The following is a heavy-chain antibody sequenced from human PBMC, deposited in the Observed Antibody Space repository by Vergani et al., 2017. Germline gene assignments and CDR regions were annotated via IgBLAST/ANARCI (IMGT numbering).Heavy chain of an antibody. CDR2: IIPILGTA. V-gene: IGHV1-69*08. Sequence: QVQLVQSGAEVKKPGSSVKVSCKASGGTFSSYTISWVRQAPGQGLEWMGRIIPILGTANDAQKFQGRVTITADKSTSTAYMELSSLSSEDTAVYYCARLRSGSYYEVSYFQHWGQGTLVTVSS. CDR3: ARLRSGSYYEVSYFQH. D-gene: IGHD1-26*01. J-gene: IGHJ1*01. CDR1: GGTFSSYT.